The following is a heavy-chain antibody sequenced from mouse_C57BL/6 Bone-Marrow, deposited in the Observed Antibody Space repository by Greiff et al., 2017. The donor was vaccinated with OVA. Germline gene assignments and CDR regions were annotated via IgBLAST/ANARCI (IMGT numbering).Heavy chain of an antibody. V-gene: IGHV5-9*01. CDR2: ISGGGGNT. Sequence: DVHLVESGGGLVKPGGSLKLSCAASGFTFSSYTMSWVRQTPEKRLEWVATISGGGGNTYYPDSVKGRFTISRDNAKNTLYLQMSSLRSEDTALYYCARLVYYGRGDYWGQGTSVTVSS. J-gene: IGHJ4*01. CDR1: GFTFSSYT. CDR3: ARLVYYGRGDY. D-gene: IGHD1-1*01.